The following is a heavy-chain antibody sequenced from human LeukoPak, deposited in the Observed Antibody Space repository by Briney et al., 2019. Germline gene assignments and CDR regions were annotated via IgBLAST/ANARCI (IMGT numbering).Heavy chain of an antibody. J-gene: IGHJ4*02. CDR3: ARSQWSGELSLDY. CDR1: GGTFSSYA. Sequence: GASVTVSCTASGGTFSSYAISWVRQAPGQGLEWMGRIIPILGIANYAQKFQGRVTITADKSTSTAYMELSSLRSEDTAVYYCARSQWSGELSLDYWGQRTLVTVSS. V-gene: IGHV1-69*04. D-gene: IGHD3-10*01. CDR2: IIPILGIA.